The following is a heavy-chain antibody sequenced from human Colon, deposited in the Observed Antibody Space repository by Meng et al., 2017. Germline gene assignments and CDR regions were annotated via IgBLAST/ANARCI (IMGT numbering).Heavy chain of an antibody. CDR1: GFTFSDLY. Sequence: QVQLVESGGTFVTPGGPLRLSCAASGFTFSDLYMSWVRQAPGKGLEWLSYINSGGSDIAYADSVKGRFTISRDNARNSLYLQMSSLRAEDTAVYYCVTTARQADHWGQGTLVTVSS. CDR3: VTTARQADH. V-gene: IGHV3-11*01. CDR2: INSGGSDI. J-gene: IGHJ5*02. D-gene: IGHD6-6*01.